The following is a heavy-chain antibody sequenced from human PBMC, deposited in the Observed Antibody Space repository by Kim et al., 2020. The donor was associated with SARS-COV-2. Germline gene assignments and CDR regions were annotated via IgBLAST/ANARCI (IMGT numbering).Heavy chain of an antibody. CDR2: ISSSSSNI. Sequence: GGSLRLSCAASGFSFSSYGMNWVRQAPGKGLEWVSSISSSSSNIYYADSVKGRFTISRDNAKNSLYLQVNSLRAEDTAVYYCARDGIDGSGRCFDYWGQGTLVTVSS. V-gene: IGHV3-21*01. D-gene: IGHD3-10*01. CDR1: GFSFSSYG. J-gene: IGHJ4*02. CDR3: ARDGIDGSGRCFDY.